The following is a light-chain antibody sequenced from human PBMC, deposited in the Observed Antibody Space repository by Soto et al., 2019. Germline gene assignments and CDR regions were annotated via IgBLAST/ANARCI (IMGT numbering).Light chain of an antibody. Sequence: AIRMTQSPSSLSASTGDRVTITCRASQGISSYLDWYQQKPGKAPKLLIYAASNLQSGVPSRFSGSGSGTDFTLTISSLQPEDFATYFCQQSYSTPPWTFGQGTKVDIK. CDR1: QGISSY. CDR2: AAS. CDR3: QQSYSTPPWT. J-gene: IGKJ1*01. V-gene: IGKV1-8*01.